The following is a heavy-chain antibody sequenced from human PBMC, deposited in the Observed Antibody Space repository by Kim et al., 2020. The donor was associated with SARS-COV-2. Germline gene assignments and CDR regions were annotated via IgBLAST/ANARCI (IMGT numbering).Heavy chain of an antibody. V-gene: IGHV1-8*01. CDR1: GYTFTSYD. CDR2: MNPNSGNT. Sequence: ASVKVSCKASGYTFTSYDINWVRQATGQGLEWMGWMNPNSGNTGYAQKFQGRVTMTRNTSISTAYMELSSLRSEDTAVYYCARARGGSGGSCYDYWGQGTLVTVSS. J-gene: IGHJ4*02. D-gene: IGHD2-15*01. CDR3: ARARGGSGGSCYDY.